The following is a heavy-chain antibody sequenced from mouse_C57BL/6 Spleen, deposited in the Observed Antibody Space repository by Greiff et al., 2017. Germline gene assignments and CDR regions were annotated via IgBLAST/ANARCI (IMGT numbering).Heavy chain of an antibody. CDR3: AREELFYYAMDY. V-gene: IGHV1-42*01. CDR2: INPSTGGT. Sequence: VQLQQSGPELVKPGASVKISCKASGYSFTGYYMNWVKQSPEKSLEWIGEINPSTGGTTYNQKFKAKATLTVDKSSSTAYMQLKSLTSEDSAVYYCAREELFYYAMDYWGQGTSVTVSS. D-gene: IGHD4-1*01. CDR1: GYSFTGYY. J-gene: IGHJ4*01.